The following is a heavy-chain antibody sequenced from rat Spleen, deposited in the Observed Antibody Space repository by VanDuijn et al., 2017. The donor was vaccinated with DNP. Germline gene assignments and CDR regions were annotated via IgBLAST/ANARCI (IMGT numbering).Heavy chain of an antibody. J-gene: IGHJ2*01. CDR3: ATEDYGYPFDY. Sequence: EVQLVESGGGLVQPGRSIKLSCATSGFTFSNYYMAWVRQAPAKGLEWVASITTGGGTYYRDSVKGRFTISRDNAKSTLYLQMDSLRSEDTATYYCATEDYGYPFDYWGQGVMVTVSS. CDR2: ITTGGGT. D-gene: IGHD1-7*01. CDR1: GFTFSNYY. V-gene: IGHV5-25*01.